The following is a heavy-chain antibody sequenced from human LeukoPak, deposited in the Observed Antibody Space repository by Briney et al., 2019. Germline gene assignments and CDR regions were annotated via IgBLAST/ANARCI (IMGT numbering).Heavy chain of an antibody. D-gene: IGHD2-15*01. CDR1: GFTFSSYE. J-gene: IGHJ6*04. CDR2: ISSSGSTT. V-gene: IGHV3-48*03. CDR3: ARDCGGGSCYGYYYYGMDV. Sequence: GGSLRLSCAASGFTFSSYEMNWVRQAPGKGLEWVSYISSSGSTTYYADSVKGRLTISRDNAKNSLYLQMNSLRAEDTAVYYCARDCGGGSCYGYYYYGMDVWGKGTTVTVSS.